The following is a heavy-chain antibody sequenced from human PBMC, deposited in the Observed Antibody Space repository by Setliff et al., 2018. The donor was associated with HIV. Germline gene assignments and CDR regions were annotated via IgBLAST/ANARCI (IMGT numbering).Heavy chain of an antibody. CDR3: ASRVYYYDSNNFLRDEGFDP. D-gene: IGHD3-22*01. CDR2: IHYNEKT. CDR1: GGSASNSRYY. Sequence: ETLSLTCTVSGGSASNSRYYWAWIRQPPGRGLEYIGSIHYNEKTYYNPSLKSRVTISIDTSKNQFSLNLTSVTAADTAVYYCASRVYYYDSNNFLRDEGFDPWGQGTLVTVSS. V-gene: IGHV4-39*01. J-gene: IGHJ5*02.